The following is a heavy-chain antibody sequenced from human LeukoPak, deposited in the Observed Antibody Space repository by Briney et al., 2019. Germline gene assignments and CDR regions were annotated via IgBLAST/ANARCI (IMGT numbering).Heavy chain of an antibody. CDR2: IYYSGST. V-gene: IGHV4-39*01. J-gene: IGHJ6*03. CDR1: GGSISSSSYY. D-gene: IGHD2-15*01. Sequence: SETLSLTCTVSGGSISSSSYYWGWIRQPPGKELEWIGSIYYSGSTYYNPSLKSRVTISVDTSKNQFSLKLSSVTAADTAVYYCARLGYCSGGSCYRQYYYYYYMDVWGKGTTVTVSS. CDR3: ARLGYCSGGSCYRQYYYYYYMDV.